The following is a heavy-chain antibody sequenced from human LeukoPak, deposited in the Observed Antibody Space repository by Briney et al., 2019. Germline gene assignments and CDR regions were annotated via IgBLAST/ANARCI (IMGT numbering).Heavy chain of an antibody. CDR2: ISGSGGST. J-gene: IGHJ4*02. Sequence: GGSLRLSCAASGFTFSSYAMSWVRQAPGRGLEWVSIISGSGGSTHYANSVKGRFAISRDNPKNTLYLQMNSLRAEDTAVYYCAKAYYYDTPYYFDYWGQGTLVTVSS. CDR3: AKAYYYDTPYYFDY. V-gene: IGHV3-23*01. CDR1: GFTFSSYA. D-gene: IGHD3-22*01.